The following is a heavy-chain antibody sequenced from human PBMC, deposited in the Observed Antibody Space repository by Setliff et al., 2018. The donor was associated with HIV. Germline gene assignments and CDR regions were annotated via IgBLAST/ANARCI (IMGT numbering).Heavy chain of an antibody. D-gene: IGHD3-3*01. Sequence: GGSLRLSCAASGFSVSSNYMSWVRQAPGGGLEWVSILYAAGNTYYADSVMGRFTISRDNAKNSLYLQMNSLRAEDTAVYYCARDFGARPYWGQGTLVTVSS. J-gene: IGHJ4*02. V-gene: IGHV3-53*01. CDR3: ARDFGARPY. CDR1: GFSVSSNY. CDR2: LYAAGNT.